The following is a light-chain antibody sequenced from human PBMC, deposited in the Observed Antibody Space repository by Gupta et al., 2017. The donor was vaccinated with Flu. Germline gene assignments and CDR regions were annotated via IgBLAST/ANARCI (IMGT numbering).Light chain of an antibody. CDR3: QASDRSGNHLV. CDR1: NIRRKN. V-gene: IGLV3-21*02. Sequence: SYVLTQPPSVSVAPGQTATITCAGDNIRRKNVHWYQRKPGQAPVQVVFDETERPSGIPERFSGSNSGKRATLTIXRXEAEDEXDYYCQASDRSGNHLVFGGGTKVTVL. CDR2: DET. J-gene: IGLJ3*02.